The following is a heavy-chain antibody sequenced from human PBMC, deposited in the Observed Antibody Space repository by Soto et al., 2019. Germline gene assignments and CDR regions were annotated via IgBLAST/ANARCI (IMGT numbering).Heavy chain of an antibody. CDR3: ATVYCSGGSCYSIDY. Sequence: GASVKVSCKAYGYTFTSYYMHWVRQAPGQGLEWMGIINPSNSTSYAQKFQGRVTMTRDTSTSTVYMQLSSLRSEDTAVYYCATVYCSGGSCYSIDYWGQGTLVTSPQ. CDR1: GYTFTSYY. D-gene: IGHD2-15*01. V-gene: IGHV1-46*03. CDR2: INPSNST. J-gene: IGHJ4*02.